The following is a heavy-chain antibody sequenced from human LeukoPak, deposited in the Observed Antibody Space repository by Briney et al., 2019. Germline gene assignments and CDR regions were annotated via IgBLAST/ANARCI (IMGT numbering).Heavy chain of an antibody. D-gene: IGHD3-10*01. Sequence: ASVKVSCKASGYTFTIYYIHWVRQAPGQGLEWMGIINPSGGSTSYAQKFQGRVTMTRDTSTSTVYMELSSLRSEDTAEYYYARAGIFDYWGQGTLVTVSS. CDR2: INPSGGST. CDR1: GYTFTIYY. J-gene: IGHJ4*02. CDR3: ARAGIFDY. V-gene: IGHV1-46*01.